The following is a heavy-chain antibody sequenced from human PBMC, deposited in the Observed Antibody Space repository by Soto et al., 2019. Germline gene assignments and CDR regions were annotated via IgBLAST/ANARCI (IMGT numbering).Heavy chain of an antibody. CDR1: GGTFSSYA. Sequence: GASVKVSCKASGGTFSSYAISWVRQAPGQGLEWMGGIIPIFGTANYAQKFQGRVTITADESTSTAYMELSSLRSEDTAVYYCARGGLYYYDSSGLYYFDYWGQGTLVTSPQ. V-gene: IGHV1-69*13. CDR3: ARGGLYYYDSSGLYYFDY. J-gene: IGHJ4*02. CDR2: IIPIFGTA. D-gene: IGHD3-22*01.